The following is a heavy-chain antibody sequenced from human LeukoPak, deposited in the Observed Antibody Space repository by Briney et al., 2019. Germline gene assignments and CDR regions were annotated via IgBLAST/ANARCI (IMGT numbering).Heavy chain of an antibody. Sequence: SETLSLTCAVYGGSFSGYYWSWIPQPPGKGLEWIGEINHSGSANYNSSLKSRVTLSIDTSKNQFSLILSSVTAADTAVYYCARSAGYSSAWGQGTRVTVSS. V-gene: IGHV4-34*01. CDR1: GGSFSGYY. CDR2: INHSGSA. J-gene: IGHJ5*02. D-gene: IGHD6-19*01. CDR3: ARSAGYSSA.